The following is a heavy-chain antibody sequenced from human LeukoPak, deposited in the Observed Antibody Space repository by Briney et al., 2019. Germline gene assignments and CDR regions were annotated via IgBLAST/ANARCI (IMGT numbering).Heavy chain of an antibody. CDR1: GYTSTGYY. D-gene: IGHD3-16*01. CDR2: INPNSGGT. Sequence: ASVKVSCKASGYTSTGYYMHWVRQAPGQGLEWMGWINPNSGGTNYAQKFQGRVTMTRDTSISTAYMELSRLRSDDTAVYYCARIGGRLDNWFDPWGQGTLVTVSS. V-gene: IGHV1-2*02. CDR3: ARIGGRLDNWFDP. J-gene: IGHJ5*02.